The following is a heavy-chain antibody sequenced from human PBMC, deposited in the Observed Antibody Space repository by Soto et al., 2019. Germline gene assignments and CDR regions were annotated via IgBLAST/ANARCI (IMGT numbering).Heavy chain of an antibody. CDR2: ISGSGGST. CDR1: GFTLSSYA. Sequence: PGGSLRLSCAASGFTLSSYAMNWVRQAPGKGLEWVSVISGSGGSTYYADSVKGRFTISRDNSKNTLYLQMNSLRAEDTAVYYCAKRGGGSYFDYWGQGTLVTVSS. CDR3: AKRGGGSYFDY. D-gene: IGHD1-26*01. V-gene: IGHV3-23*01. J-gene: IGHJ4*02.